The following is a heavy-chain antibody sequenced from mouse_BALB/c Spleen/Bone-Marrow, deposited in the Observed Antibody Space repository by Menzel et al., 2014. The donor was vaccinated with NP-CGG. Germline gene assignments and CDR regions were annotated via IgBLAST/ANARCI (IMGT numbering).Heavy chain of an antibody. CDR3: ASYYYGSSGFAY. Sequence: VQLQQSGAELVKPGASVKLSCTASGFNIKDTYMHWVKQRPEQGLEWIGRIDPANGNTKYDPKFQGKATITADTSSNTAYLQLSSLTSEDTAVYYCASYYYGSSGFAYWGQGILVTVSA. CDR1: GFNIKDTY. CDR2: IDPANGNT. D-gene: IGHD1-1*01. J-gene: IGHJ3*01. V-gene: IGHV14-3*02.